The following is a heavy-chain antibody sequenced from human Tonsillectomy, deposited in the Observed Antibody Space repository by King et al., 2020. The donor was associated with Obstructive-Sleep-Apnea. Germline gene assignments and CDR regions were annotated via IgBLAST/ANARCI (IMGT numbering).Heavy chain of an antibody. CDR2: IQYGGNDR. CDR3: ARDGGSVGLPFGFDL. CDR1: GFSFRPFG. Sequence: VQLVESGGGVVQPGGSLRLSCASSGFSFRPFGMHLVRQAPGKGLAGVTFIQYGGNDRHYAASVKGRFTLSRDDSKNTLYLQMNSLRPDDTALYYCARDGGSVGLPFGFDLWGQGTMVTVSS. D-gene: IGHD1-26*01. J-gene: IGHJ3*01. V-gene: IGHV3-30*02.